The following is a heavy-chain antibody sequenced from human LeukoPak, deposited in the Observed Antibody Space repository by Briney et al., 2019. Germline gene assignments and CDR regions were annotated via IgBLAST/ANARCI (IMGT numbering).Heavy chain of an antibody. J-gene: IGHJ4*02. CDR1: GFTFSSYS. Sequence: GESLRLSCAASGFTFSSYSMNWVRQAPGKGLEWVSSISSSSSYIYYADSVKGRFTISRDNSKNTLYLQMNSLRAEDTAVYYCARTPRYYDLVYYFDYWGQGTLVTVSS. CDR3: ARTPRYYDLVYYFDY. V-gene: IGHV3-21*01. CDR2: ISSSSSYI. D-gene: IGHD3-22*01.